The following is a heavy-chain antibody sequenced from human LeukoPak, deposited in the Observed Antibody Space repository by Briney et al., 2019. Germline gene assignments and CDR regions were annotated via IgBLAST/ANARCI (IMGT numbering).Heavy chain of an antibody. J-gene: IGHJ6*02. CDR2: IYPSGDT. CDR1: GDSMTTYY. Sequence: SETLSLTCTVSGDSMTTYYWSWLRQPAGKGLEWIGRIYPSGDTNSNPTLESRVTMSLDTSKKQFSLKLSSVTAADTAVYYCARSSPQYYYYYGMDVWGQGTTVTVSS. V-gene: IGHV4-4*07. CDR3: ARSSPQYYYYYGMDV.